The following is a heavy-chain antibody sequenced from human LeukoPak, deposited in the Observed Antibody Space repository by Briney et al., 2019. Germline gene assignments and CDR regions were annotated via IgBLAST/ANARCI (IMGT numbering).Heavy chain of an antibody. CDR2: IRNKLYGGTA. D-gene: IGHD2-21*01. CDR1: GFTFGDHA. J-gene: IGHJ4*02. CDR3: TRVDYYSTSAFFDY. Sequence: PGGSLRLSCAASGFTFGDHAISWVRQAPGKGLEWVGFIRNKLYGGTAEYAASVKGRFTISRDDSKSIAYLQMNSLKTEDTAIYYCTRVDYYSTSAFFDYWGQGTLVTVSS. V-gene: IGHV3-49*04.